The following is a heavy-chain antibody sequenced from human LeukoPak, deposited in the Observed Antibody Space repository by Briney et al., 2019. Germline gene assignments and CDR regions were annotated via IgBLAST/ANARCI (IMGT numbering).Heavy chain of an antibody. D-gene: IGHD3-16*01. CDR3: ARARGGIYFDY. CDR2: INHSGST. V-gene: IGHV4-34*01. CDR1: GGSFSGYY. J-gene: IGHJ4*02. Sequence: SETLSLTCAVYGGSFSGYYWSWIRQPPGKGLEWIGEINHSGSTNYSPSLKSRVTISVDTSKNQFSLKLSSVTAADTAVYYCARARGGIYFDYWGQGTLVTVSS.